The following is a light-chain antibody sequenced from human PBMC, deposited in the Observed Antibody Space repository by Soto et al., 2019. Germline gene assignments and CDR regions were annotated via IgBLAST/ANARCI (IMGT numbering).Light chain of an antibody. Sequence: QSALTQPASVSGSPGQSITISCTGTSSDVGGYNFVSWYQQHPGKAPKLMIYDVSNRPSGVSNRFSGSKSGNTASLTISGRQTEDEADYYCCSYTSSTIYVFGTGTKVTVL. CDR3: CSYTSSTIYV. V-gene: IGLV2-14*03. J-gene: IGLJ1*01. CDR1: SSDVGGYNF. CDR2: DVS.